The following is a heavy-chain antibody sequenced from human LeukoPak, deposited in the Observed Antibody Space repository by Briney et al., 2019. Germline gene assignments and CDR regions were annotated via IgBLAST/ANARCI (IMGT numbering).Heavy chain of an antibody. J-gene: IGHJ4*02. D-gene: IGHD2-2*02. CDR1: GFTVSSNY. V-gene: IGHV3-66*01. Sequence: PGGSLRLSCAASGFTVSSNYMSWVRQAPGKGLEWVSVIYSGGSTYYADSVKGRFTISRDNSKNTLYLQMNSLRAEDTAVYYCARAYCSSTSCYTFIFDYWGQGTLVTVSS. CDR3: ARAYCSSTSCYTFIFDY. CDR2: IYSGGST.